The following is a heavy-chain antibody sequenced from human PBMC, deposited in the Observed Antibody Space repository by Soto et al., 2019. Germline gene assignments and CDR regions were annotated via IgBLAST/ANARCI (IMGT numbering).Heavy chain of an antibody. CDR3: ARDRRAGYNLVGAFDY. Sequence: QVQLVQSGAEVKKPGSSVKVSCKASGGTFSSYTISWVRQAPGQGLEWMGRIIPILGIANYAQQFQGRVTITADKSTSTAYMEQSSLRSEDTAVYYCARDRRAGYNLVGAFDYWGQGTLVTVSS. CDR2: IIPILGIA. D-gene: IGHD5-12*01. CDR1: GGTFSSYT. V-gene: IGHV1-69*08. J-gene: IGHJ4*02.